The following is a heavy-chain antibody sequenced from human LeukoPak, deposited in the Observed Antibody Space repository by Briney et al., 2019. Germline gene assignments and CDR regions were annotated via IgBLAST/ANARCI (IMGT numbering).Heavy chain of an antibody. Sequence: ASVKVSCKASGYTFTSYSISWVRQAPGQGLEWVGWISGYNGYTNHAQNFQGRVTMTTDTSTSTAYMELRSLRPDDTAVYYCARGGQYYFASGNVDYWGQGTLVTVSS. V-gene: IGHV1-18*01. J-gene: IGHJ4*02. CDR2: ISGYNGYT. CDR1: GYTFTSYS. CDR3: ARGGQYYFASGNVDY. D-gene: IGHD3-10*01.